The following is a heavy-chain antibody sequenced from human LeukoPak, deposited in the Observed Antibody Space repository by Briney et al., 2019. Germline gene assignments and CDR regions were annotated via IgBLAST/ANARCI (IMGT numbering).Heavy chain of an antibody. Sequence: GGSLRLSCAASGFTVGYNYMTWVRQAPGKGLEWVAAIYNSGSTYYADSVKGRFTISRDNSKNTLYLQMNSLRAEDTAVYYCARSATLNVLRYFDWPPPGDDAFDIWGQGTMVTVSS. V-gene: IGHV3-66*01. CDR2: IYNSGST. J-gene: IGHJ3*02. CDR3: ARSATLNVLRYFDWPPPGDDAFDI. D-gene: IGHD3-9*01. CDR1: GFTVGYNY.